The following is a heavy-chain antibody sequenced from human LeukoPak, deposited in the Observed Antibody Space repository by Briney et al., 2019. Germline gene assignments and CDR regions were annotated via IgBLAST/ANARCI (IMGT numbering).Heavy chain of an antibody. V-gene: IGHV3-7*01. Sequence: GGSLRLSCAASGFTFSSYGMHWVRQAPGKGLEWVANIKQDGSEKYYVDSVKGRFTISRDNAKNSVYLQMNSLRAEDTAVYYCARAQKYSYDAFDIWGQGTMVTVSS. CDR3: ARAQKYSYDAFDI. CDR1: GFTFSSYG. CDR2: IKQDGSEK. J-gene: IGHJ3*02. D-gene: IGHD4-11*01.